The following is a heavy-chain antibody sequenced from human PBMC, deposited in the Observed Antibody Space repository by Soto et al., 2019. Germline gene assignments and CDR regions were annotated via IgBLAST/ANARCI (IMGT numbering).Heavy chain of an antibody. V-gene: IGHV3-15*01. Sequence: EVQLVESGGGLVKPGGSLTLSCAASGFSFSNVWMSWVRQAPGKGLEWVGHIKSKSFGGTTDYTAHVQGRVTISRDNSKDTLSQQTTSLKTENTAVYYYTTYSTPTFWDGSLFYSIQTKIHASWGQGILVTASS. J-gene: IGHJ4*02. CDR3: TTYSTPTFWDGSLFYSIQTKIHAS. D-gene: IGHD3-3*02. CDR1: GFSFSNVW. CDR2: IKSKSFGGTT.